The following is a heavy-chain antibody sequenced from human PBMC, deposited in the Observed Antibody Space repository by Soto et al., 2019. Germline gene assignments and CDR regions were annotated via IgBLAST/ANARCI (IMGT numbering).Heavy chain of an antibody. J-gene: IGHJ4*02. CDR2: AH. D-gene: IGHD3-16*01. V-gene: IGHV2-5*01. CDR1: GFSLTTGGMT. Sequence: ASGPTLANATHPLTLTFPVSGFSLTTGGMTVGWIRQPPGKAPEWLALAHEYSPSLQYRLTFTKDTSKNQVVLTMTNVDPGDTATYYCTLRHDSSMGRIYWGQGIQVTVSS. CDR3: TLRHDSSMGRIY.